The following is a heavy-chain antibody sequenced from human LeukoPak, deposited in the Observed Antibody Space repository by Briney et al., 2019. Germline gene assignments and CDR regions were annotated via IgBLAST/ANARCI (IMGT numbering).Heavy chain of an antibody. CDR3: ARAHYYYYYMDV. CDR1: GYTFTSYD. CDR2: MNPHSGNT. J-gene: IGHJ6*03. V-gene: IGHV1-8*01. Sequence: ASVKVSCKASGYTFTSYDINGVRQATGQGLEWMGWMNPHSGNTGYAQKFQGRVTMTRNTSISTAYMELSSLRSEDAAVYYCARAHYYYYYMDVWGKGTTVTVSS.